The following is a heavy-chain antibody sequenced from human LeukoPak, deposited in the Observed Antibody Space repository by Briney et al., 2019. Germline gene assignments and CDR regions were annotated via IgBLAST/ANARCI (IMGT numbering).Heavy chain of an antibody. Sequence: GGSLRLSCAASGFTFSNYNMNWVRQAPGKGLEWNSYISTSSSTIYYADSVKGRFTISRDNANNSLYLQMNSLRAEDTAIYYCARKGLAVAAGLDYWGQGTLVTVSS. J-gene: IGHJ4*02. CDR2: ISTSSSTI. CDR1: GFTFSNYN. D-gene: IGHD6-19*01. CDR3: ARKGLAVAAGLDY. V-gene: IGHV3-48*01.